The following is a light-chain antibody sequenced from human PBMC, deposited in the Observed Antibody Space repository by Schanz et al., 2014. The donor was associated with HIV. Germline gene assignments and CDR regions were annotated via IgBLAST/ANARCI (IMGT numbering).Light chain of an antibody. Sequence: QSALTQPASVSGSPGQSITISCTGTSSDVGSYNLVSWYQQHPGKAPKFMIYDVSKRPSGVPDRFSGSKSGNTASLTISGLQAEDEADYYCSSFAGSNIPWVFGGGTKLTVL. CDR1: SSDVGSYNL. CDR3: SSFAGSNIPWV. J-gene: IGLJ3*02. CDR2: DVS. V-gene: IGLV2-14*02.